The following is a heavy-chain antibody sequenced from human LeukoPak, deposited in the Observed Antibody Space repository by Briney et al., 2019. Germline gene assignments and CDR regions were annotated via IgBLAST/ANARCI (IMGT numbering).Heavy chain of an antibody. V-gene: IGHV3-23*01. Sequence: QAGGSLRLSCAASGFTFSNFAMAWVRQSPGKGLEWVSGIYAGGGSKYYADSVRGRFTISRDNARDMVFLQMNSLRGDDAAVYFWAKDLTAGDGKWESDSWGQGTLVTVA. D-gene: IGHD3-9*01. CDR1: GFTFSNFA. J-gene: IGHJ5*01. CDR2: IYAGGGSK. CDR3: AKDLTAGDGKWESDS.